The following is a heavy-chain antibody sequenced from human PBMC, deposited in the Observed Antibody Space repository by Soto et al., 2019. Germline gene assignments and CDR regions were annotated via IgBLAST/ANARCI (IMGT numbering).Heavy chain of an antibody. D-gene: IGHD4-17*01. J-gene: IGHJ4*02. CDR2: MNPDGSQI. CDR3: ARDVDADFRTDFDY. V-gene: IGHV3-7*05. CDR1: GFTFSNYW. Sequence: GGSLRLSCVVSGFTFSNYWMSWVRQAPGKGLEWVANMNPDGSQIHYVGSVKGRFTISRDNSKNTLYLQMNSLRAEDTALYYCARDVDADFRTDFDYWGRGTLVTVSS.